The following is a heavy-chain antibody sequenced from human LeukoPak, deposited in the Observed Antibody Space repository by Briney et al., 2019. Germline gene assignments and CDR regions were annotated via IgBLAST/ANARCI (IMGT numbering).Heavy chain of an antibody. CDR3: ARMHYYDSGGSNWFDP. CDR1: GYTFTNYD. D-gene: IGHD3-10*01. CDR2: MNPNSGNT. Sequence: ASAKVSCKTSGYTFTNYDINWVRQAPGQGLEWMGWMNPNSGNTGYAQKFQGRVTMTTNTSINTAYMELSSLRSEDTAVYYCARMHYYDSGGSNWFDPWGQGTLVTVSS. J-gene: IGHJ5*02. V-gene: IGHV1-8*01.